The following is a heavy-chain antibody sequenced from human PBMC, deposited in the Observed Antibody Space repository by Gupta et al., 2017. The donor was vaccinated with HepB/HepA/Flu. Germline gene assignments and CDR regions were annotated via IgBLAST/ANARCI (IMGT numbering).Heavy chain of an antibody. D-gene: IGHD2-15*01. V-gene: IGHV3-21*01. CDR3: ARDLADITLLRAGMDV. Sequence: EVQLVESGGGLVAPGGSLRLSCAVSGFTFSSSWMTWFRQAPGKGLEWVSSISSSGRHIYYADSMRGRFTISRDNAKNSLFLQRSSLRAEDTAVYYCARDLADITLLRAGMDVWGKGTTVTVSS. CDR1: GFTFSSSW. J-gene: IGHJ6*03. CDR2: ISSSGRHI.